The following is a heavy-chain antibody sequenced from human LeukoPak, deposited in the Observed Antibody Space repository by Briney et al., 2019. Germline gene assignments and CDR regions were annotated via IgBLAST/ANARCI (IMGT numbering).Heavy chain of an antibody. V-gene: IGHV4-34*01. Sequence: PSETLSLTCAVYGGSFSGYYWSWIRQPPGKGLEWIGETNHSGSTNYNPSLKSRVTISVDTSKNQFSLKLSSVTAADTAVYYCAKKTKATIAFDYWGQGTLVTVSS. D-gene: IGHD5-12*01. J-gene: IGHJ4*02. CDR2: TNHSGST. CDR1: GGSFSGYY. CDR3: AKKTKATIAFDY.